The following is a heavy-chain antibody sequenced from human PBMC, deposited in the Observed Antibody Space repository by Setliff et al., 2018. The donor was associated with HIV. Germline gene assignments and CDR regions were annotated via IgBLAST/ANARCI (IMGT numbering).Heavy chain of an antibody. V-gene: IGHV1-18*01. CDR1: GYTFTSYG. D-gene: IGHD6-19*01. J-gene: IGHJ6*03. CDR2: ISAYNGNR. CDR3: ARVQTMAVAGTQYYYMDV. Sequence: ASVKVSCKASGYTFTSYGITWVRQAPGQGLEWMGWISAYNGNRNYAQKFQGRVTITIDTSASTAYMELSSLRSEDTAVYYCARVQTMAVAGTQYYYMDVWGKGTTVTVSS.